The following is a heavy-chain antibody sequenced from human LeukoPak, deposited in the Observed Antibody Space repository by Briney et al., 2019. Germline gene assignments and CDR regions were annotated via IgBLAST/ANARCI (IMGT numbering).Heavy chain of an antibody. Sequence: ASVKVSCKASGYTFTSYGISWVRQAPGQGLEWMGWISAYNGNTNYAQKLQGSVTMTTDTSTSTAYMELRSLRSDDTAVYYCARARYYDFWSGHPDFDYWGQGTLVTVSS. CDR2: ISAYNGNT. J-gene: IGHJ4*02. V-gene: IGHV1-18*01. D-gene: IGHD3-3*01. CDR1: GYTFTSYG. CDR3: ARARYYDFWSGHPDFDY.